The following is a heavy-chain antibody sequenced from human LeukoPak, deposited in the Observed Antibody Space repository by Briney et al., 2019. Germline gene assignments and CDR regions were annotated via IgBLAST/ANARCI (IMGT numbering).Heavy chain of an antibody. J-gene: IGHJ5*02. CDR1: GGSFSGYY. Sequence: SETLSLTCAVYGGSFSGYYWSWIRQPPGKGLEWIGEINHSGSTNYNPSLKSRVTISVDTSKSQFSLKLSSVTAADTAVYYCARGSLVRWGFFDPWGQGTLVTVSS. V-gene: IGHV4-34*01. CDR2: INHSGST. CDR3: ARGSLVRWGFFDP. D-gene: IGHD3-16*01.